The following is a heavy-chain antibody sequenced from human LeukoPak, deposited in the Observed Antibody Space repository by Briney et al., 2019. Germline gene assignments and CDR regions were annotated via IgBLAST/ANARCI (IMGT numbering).Heavy chain of an antibody. V-gene: IGHV3-23*01. D-gene: IGHD1-26*01. J-gene: IGHJ4*02. Sequence: PTGGSLRLSCAASGFTFSSYAMHWVRQAPGKGLEWVSAISGSGGSTYYADSVKGRFTISRDNSKNTLYLQMNSLRAEGTAVYYCAKKLGSGATNYFDYWGQGTLVTVSS. CDR3: AKKLGSGATNYFDY. CDR2: ISGSGGST. CDR1: GFTFSSYA.